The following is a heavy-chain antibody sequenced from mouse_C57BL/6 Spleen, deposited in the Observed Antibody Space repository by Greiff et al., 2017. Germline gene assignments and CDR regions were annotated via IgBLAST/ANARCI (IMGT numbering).Heavy chain of an antibody. J-gene: IGHJ3*01. Sequence: QVQLQQSGAELVRPGASVTLSCKASGYTFTDYEMHWVKQTPVHGLEWIGAIDPETGGTAYNQKFKGKAILTADKSSSTAFMELRSLTSEDSAVYYCTPIYDGYYGFAYWGQGTLVTVSA. V-gene: IGHV1-15*01. CDR2: IDPETGGT. D-gene: IGHD2-3*01. CDR3: TPIYDGYYGFAY. CDR1: GYTFTDYE.